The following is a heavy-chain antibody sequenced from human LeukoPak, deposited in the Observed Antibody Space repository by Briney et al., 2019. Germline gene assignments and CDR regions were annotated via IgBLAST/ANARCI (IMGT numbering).Heavy chain of an antibody. CDR3: ARGALEQLVSGFDY. CDR2: ISYDGSNK. CDR1: GFTFSSFA. J-gene: IGHJ4*02. V-gene: IGHV3-30-3*01. Sequence: GGSLRLSCAASGFTFSSFAMHWVRQAPGKGLEWVAVISYDGSNKYYADSVKGRFTISRDNSKNTLYLQMNSPRAEDTAVYYCARGALEQLVSGFDYWGQGTLVTVSS. D-gene: IGHD6-6*01.